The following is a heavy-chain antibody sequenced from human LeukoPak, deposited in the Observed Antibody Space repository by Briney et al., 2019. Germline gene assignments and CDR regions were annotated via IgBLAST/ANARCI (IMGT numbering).Heavy chain of an antibody. CDR1: GYSFANYG. V-gene: IGHV5-10-1*01. CDR3: ARYGGGFES. D-gene: IGHD4-23*01. J-gene: IGHJ4*02. Sequence: GESLKISFEGSGYSFANYGISWVRQMPGKGLEWMGRIDPSGSYTEYSPSFQGHVTISADKSISLAYLQWSSLKASDTAIYYCARYGGGFESWGQGNRVTVSS. CDR2: IDPSGSYT.